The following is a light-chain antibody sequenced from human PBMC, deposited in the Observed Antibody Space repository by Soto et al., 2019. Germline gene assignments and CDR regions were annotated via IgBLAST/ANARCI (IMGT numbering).Light chain of an antibody. J-gene: IGKJ1*01. CDR1: HSISSW. CDR2: DAS. Sequence: DIQMTQYPSTLSASVGDRVTITCRASHSISSWLAWYQPKPGKAPKLLIYDASSLERGVPSRFSGSGSGTEFTLTISSLQPDDFATYYCQHLETFGQGTKVDIK. V-gene: IGKV1-5*01. CDR3: QHLET.